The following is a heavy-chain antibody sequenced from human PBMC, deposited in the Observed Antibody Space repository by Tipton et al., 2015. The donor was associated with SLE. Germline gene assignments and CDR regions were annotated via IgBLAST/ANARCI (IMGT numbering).Heavy chain of an antibody. D-gene: IGHD4-11*01. CDR3: ARAIYSNYVGYYFDH. Sequence: TLSLTCAVYGGSFSGYYWSWIRQPPGKGLEWIGEINHSGSTNYNPSLKSRVTISVDTSKNQFSLKLSSVTAADTAVYYCARAIYSNYVGYYFDHWGQGTLVTVSS. V-gene: IGHV4-34*01. J-gene: IGHJ4*02. CDR2: INHSGST. CDR1: GGSFSGYY.